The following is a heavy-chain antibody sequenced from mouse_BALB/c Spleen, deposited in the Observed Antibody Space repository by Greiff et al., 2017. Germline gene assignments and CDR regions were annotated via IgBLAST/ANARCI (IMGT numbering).Heavy chain of an antibody. V-gene: IGHV1-69*01. Sequence: VQLQQSGAELVMPGASVKMSCKASGYTFTDYWMHWVKQRPGQGLEWIGAIDTSDSYTSYNQKFKGKATLTVDESSSTAYMQLSSLTSEDSAVYYCARKNYDAMDYWGQGTSVTVSS. CDR1: GYTFTDYW. CDR3: ARKNYDAMDY. J-gene: IGHJ4*01. CDR2: IDTSDSYT.